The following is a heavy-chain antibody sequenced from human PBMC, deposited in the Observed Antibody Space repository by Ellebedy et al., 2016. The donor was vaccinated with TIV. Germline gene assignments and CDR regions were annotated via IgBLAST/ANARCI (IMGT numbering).Heavy chain of an antibody. CDR2: IYPGDSDT. Sequence: GESLKISCKGSGYSFTSYWIGWVRQMPGKGLEWMGIIYPGDSDTRYSPSFQGQVTISADKSISTAYLQWSSLKASDTAMYYCARHLSSGWIQLGYGGFDPWGQGTLVTVSS. V-gene: IGHV5-51*01. J-gene: IGHJ5*02. D-gene: IGHD5-18*01. CDR1: GYSFTSYW. CDR3: ARHLSSGWIQLGYGGFDP.